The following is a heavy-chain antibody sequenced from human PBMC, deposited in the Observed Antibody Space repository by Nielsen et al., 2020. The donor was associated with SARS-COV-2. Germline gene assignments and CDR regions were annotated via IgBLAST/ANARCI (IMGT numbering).Heavy chain of an antibody. D-gene: IGHD3-10*01. J-gene: IGHJ6*02. Sequence: SETLSLTCSVSGGFIGTYYWSWIRRPPGKGLEWIGYVYFSGTSNYNPSLKSRVTMSADPSKNQFSLKLTSVTAADTAVYCVRHGLIGSSGSMTAYSAMDVWGQGTAVAV. V-gene: IGHV4-59*08. CDR3: RHGLIGSSGSMTAYSAMDV. CDR1: GGFIGTYY. CDR2: VYFSGTS.